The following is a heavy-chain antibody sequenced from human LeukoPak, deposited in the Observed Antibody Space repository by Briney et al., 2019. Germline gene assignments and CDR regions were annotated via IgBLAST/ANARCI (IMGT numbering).Heavy chain of an antibody. Sequence: SETLSLTCTVSGGSISSYYWSWIRQPPGKGREWIGYIYYSGSTNYNPSLKSRVTIPVDTSKNQFSLKLSSVTAADTAVYYCAREEMATDYWGQGTLVTVSS. CDR1: GGSISSYY. D-gene: IGHD5-24*01. CDR2: IYYSGST. J-gene: IGHJ4*02. CDR3: AREEMATDY. V-gene: IGHV4-59*01.